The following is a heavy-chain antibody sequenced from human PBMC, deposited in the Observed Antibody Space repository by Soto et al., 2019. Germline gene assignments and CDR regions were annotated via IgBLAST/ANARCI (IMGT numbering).Heavy chain of an antibody. Sequence: SETLSLTCTVSGGSISSSSYSWGWIRQPPGKGLEWIGSAYYSGSTYYNPSLKSRVTISVDTSKNQFSLKLSSVTAADTAVYYCARPTLVGVVIDAFNIWGQGTMVTVSS. CDR1: GGSISSSSYS. V-gene: IGHV4-39*01. CDR3: ARPTLVGVVIDAFNI. J-gene: IGHJ3*02. D-gene: IGHD3-3*01. CDR2: AYYSGST.